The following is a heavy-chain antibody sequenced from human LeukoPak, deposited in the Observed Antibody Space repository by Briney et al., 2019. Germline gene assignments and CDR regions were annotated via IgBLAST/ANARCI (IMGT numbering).Heavy chain of an antibody. CDR1: GFTFRSYW. Sequence: GGSLRLSCAASGFTFRSYWMHWVRQAPGKGLEWVSYISSSSSTIYYADSGKGRFTISRDNAKNSLYLQMNSLRAEDTAVYYCVRRGDSWGQGTLVTVSS. J-gene: IGHJ4*02. CDR3: VRRGDS. D-gene: IGHD3-10*01. V-gene: IGHV3-48*04. CDR2: ISSSSSTI.